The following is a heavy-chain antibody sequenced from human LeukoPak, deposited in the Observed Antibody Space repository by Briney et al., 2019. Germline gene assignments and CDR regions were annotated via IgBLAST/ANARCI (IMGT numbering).Heavy chain of an antibody. Sequence: GRSLRLSCAASGFTFSSYGMHWVRQDPGKGLEWVAVIWYDGSNKYYADSVKGRFTISRDNSKNTLYLQMNSLRAEDTAVYYCARVSTPRGPLRYFDWLPDYWGQGTLVTVSS. CDR3: ARVSTPRGPLRYFDWLPDY. CDR2: IWYDGSNK. V-gene: IGHV3-33*01. D-gene: IGHD3-9*01. CDR1: GFTFSSYG. J-gene: IGHJ4*02.